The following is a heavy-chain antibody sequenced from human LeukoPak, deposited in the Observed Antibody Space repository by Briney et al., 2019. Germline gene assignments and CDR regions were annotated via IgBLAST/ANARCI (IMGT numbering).Heavy chain of an antibody. CDR3: AREGYYDFWSGYSRPPSY. V-gene: IGHV1-2*02. J-gene: IGHJ4*02. CDR1: GYTFTGYY. CDR2: INPNSGGT. D-gene: IGHD3-3*01. Sequence: GASVKVSCKASGYTFTGYYMHWVRQAPGQGLEWMGWINPNSGGTNYAQKFQGRVTMTRDTSISTAYMELSRLRSDDTAVYHCAREGYYDFWSGYSRPPSYWGQGTLVTVSS.